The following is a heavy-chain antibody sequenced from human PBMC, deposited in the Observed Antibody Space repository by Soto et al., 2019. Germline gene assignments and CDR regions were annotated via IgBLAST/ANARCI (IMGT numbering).Heavy chain of an antibody. V-gene: IGHV4-31*03. J-gene: IGHJ3*02. CDR2: IYYSGST. D-gene: IGHD3-22*01. Sequence: SETLSLTGTVSGGSISSGGYYWSWIRRHPGKGLEWIGYIYYSGSTYYNPSLKSRVTISVDTSKNQFSLKLSSVTAADTAVYYCAIWEDYYDSSGYPDAFDIWGQGTMVTVSS. CDR1: GGSISSGGYY. CDR3: AIWEDYYDSSGYPDAFDI.